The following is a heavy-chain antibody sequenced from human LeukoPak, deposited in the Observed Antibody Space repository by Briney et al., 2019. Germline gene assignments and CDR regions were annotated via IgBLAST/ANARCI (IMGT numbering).Heavy chain of an antibody. CDR1: GGSISSGGYY. V-gene: IGHV4-31*03. D-gene: IGHD2-15*01. CDR2: IYYSGST. CDR3: ARGNSDGKREDY. J-gene: IGHJ4*02. Sequence: PSETLSLTCTVSGGSISSGGYYWSWIRQHPGKGLEWIGYIYYSGSTYYNPSLKSRVTISRDTSKNQFSLKLSSVTAADTAVYYCARGNSDGKREDYWGPGTLLAVSS.